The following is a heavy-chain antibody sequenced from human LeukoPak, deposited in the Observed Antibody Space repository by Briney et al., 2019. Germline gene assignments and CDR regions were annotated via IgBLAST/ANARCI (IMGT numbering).Heavy chain of an antibody. D-gene: IGHD3-10*01. Sequence: TSETLSLTCAVYGGSFSGYYWSWIRQPPGKGLEWIGEINHSGSTNYNPSLKSRVTISVDTSKNQFSLKLSSVTAADTAVYYCASLPRFGELLDYWGQGTLVTVSS. CDR3: ASLPRFGELLDY. J-gene: IGHJ4*02. CDR1: GGSFSGYY. CDR2: INHSGST. V-gene: IGHV4-34*01.